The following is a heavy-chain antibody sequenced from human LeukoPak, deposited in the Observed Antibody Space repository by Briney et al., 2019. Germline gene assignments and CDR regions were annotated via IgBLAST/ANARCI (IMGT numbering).Heavy chain of an antibody. CDR1: GFTFSSSA. V-gene: IGHV3-23*01. CDR3: AKQLGYCSDGSCYFPY. D-gene: IGHD2-15*01. J-gene: IGHJ4*02. CDR2: ISNNGGYT. Sequence: GGSLRLSWAASGFTFSSSAMSWVRQAPGKGLEWVTAISNNGGYTYYADSVQGRFTISRDNSKSTLCLQMNSLRAEDTAVYYCAKQLGYCSDGSCYFPYWGQGTLVTVSS.